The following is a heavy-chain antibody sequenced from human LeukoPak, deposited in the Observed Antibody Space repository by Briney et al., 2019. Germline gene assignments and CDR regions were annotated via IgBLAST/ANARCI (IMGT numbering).Heavy chain of an antibody. CDR2: ISGGGGVT. Sequence: GGSLRLSCAASLFTFSSYSMSWVRQAPGKGLEWVSVISGGGGVTYYADSVKGRFTISRDNFNNNLYLQMNSLGAEDTAVYYCAKWETCNGGSCYIDYWGQGALVTVSS. J-gene: IGHJ4*02. V-gene: IGHV3-23*01. CDR3: AKWETCNGGSCYIDY. D-gene: IGHD2-15*01. CDR1: LFTFSSYS.